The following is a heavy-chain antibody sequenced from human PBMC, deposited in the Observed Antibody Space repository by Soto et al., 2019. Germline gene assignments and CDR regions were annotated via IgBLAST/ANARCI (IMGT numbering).Heavy chain of an antibody. J-gene: IGHJ4*02. Sequence: PWGSLRLSCAASGFTFISYAMSWVRQSPGKGLEWVSAISGSGGSTYYADSVKGRFTISRDNSKNTLYLQMNSLRAEDTAVYYCAKDTYYYDSSGYYPRYWGQGTLVTVSS. CDR2: ISGSGGST. D-gene: IGHD3-22*01. CDR3: AKDTYYYDSSGYYPRY. CDR1: GFTFISYA. V-gene: IGHV3-23*01.